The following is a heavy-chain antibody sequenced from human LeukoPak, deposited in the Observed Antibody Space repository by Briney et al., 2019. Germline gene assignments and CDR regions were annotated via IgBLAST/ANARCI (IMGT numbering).Heavy chain of an antibody. Sequence: GSLRLSCAASGFTVSSNYMSWARQAPGKGLEWVSFIYSGGSTYYADSVKGRFTISSDNSKNTLYLQMNSLRVEDTAVYYCARVESGRGRYFGYWGQGTLVTVSS. CDR3: ARVESGRGRYFGY. D-gene: IGHD1-26*01. CDR2: IYSGGST. V-gene: IGHV3-53*01. J-gene: IGHJ4*02. CDR1: GFTVSSNY.